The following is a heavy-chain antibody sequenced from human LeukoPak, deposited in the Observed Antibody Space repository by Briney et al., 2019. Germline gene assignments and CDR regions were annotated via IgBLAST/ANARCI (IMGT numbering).Heavy chain of an antibody. V-gene: IGHV3-13*01. CDR2: IGSSGAT. CDR1: GFTFSNYD. CDR3: ARDLDYGLDG. Sequence: RGSLRLSCTASGFTFSNYDMHWVRQAPGKGLEWVSGIGSSGATFYPGSVKGRFTISGENSKNSLYLQLNSLIAADTAVYFCARDLDYGLDGWGQGATVT. J-gene: IGHJ6*02.